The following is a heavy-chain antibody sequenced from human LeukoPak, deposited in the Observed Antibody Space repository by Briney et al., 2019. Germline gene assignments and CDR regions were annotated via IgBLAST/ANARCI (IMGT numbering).Heavy chain of an antibody. J-gene: IGHJ5*02. Sequence: PSETLSLTCSVSGDSIIGYYWGWIRQPPGKGLEWIGNIYYTGNTYYNSSLKSRVTISLDTSKNQFSLKVISMTAADTAAYYCAKSLVWFDPWGQGTLVTVSS. D-gene: IGHD6-6*01. CDR3: AKSLVWFDP. CDR2: IYYTGNT. CDR1: GDSIIGYY. V-gene: IGHV4-39*07.